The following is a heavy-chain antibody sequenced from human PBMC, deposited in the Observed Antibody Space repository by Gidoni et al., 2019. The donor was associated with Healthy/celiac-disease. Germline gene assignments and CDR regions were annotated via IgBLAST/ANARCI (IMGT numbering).Heavy chain of an antibody. CDR2: IYYSGSP. J-gene: IGHJ6*02. CDR3: AREGSPLRFLEWPWGMDV. D-gene: IGHD3-3*01. CDR1: GGPISSGDYY. Sequence: QVQLQESGPGLVKPSQTLSLTCTVSGGPISSGDYYWSWIRQPPGKGLEWIGYIYYSGSPYYNPSLKSRVTISVDTSKNQFSLKLSSVTAADTAVYYCAREGSPLRFLEWPWGMDVWGQGTTVTVSS. V-gene: IGHV4-30-4*01.